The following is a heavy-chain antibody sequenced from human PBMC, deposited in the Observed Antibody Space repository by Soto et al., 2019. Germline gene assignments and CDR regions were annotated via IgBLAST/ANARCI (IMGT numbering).Heavy chain of an antibody. V-gene: IGHV4-39*01. D-gene: IGHD2-2*01. CDR1: GDSIGSDTYY. CDR2: VYYSGST. J-gene: IGHJ6*03. CDR3: ARLHCSSTSCYSYYYYYMDV. Sequence: SETLSLTCTVSGDSIGSDTYYWGWIRQPPGKGLEWIASVYYSGSTYYNPSLKSRVTISADTSKDQFSLKLTSVTAADTAVYYFARLHCSSTSCYSYYYYYMDVWGKGTTVTVSS.